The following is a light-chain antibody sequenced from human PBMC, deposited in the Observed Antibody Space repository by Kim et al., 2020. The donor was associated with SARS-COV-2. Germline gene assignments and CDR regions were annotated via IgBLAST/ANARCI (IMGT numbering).Light chain of an antibody. V-gene: IGKV2-30*01. CDR2: KVS. CDR3: MQGIHPIT. Sequence: DVVTTQSPLSLPVTLGQPASISCRSSQSLVYSDGNTYLNWFQQRPGQSPRRLIYKVSNRDSGVPDRFSGSGSGTDFTLKISRMEAEDVGVYYCMQGIHPITFGQGTRLEIK. J-gene: IGKJ5*01. CDR1: QSLVYSDGNTY.